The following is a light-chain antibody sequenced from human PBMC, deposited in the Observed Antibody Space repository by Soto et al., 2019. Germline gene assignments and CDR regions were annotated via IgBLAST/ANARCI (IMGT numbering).Light chain of an antibody. Sequence: EIVLTQSPATLSVSPGERATLSCRASQSVSSNLAWFQQNPGQAPRLLIYGTSTRATGIPVRFSGSGSGTEFTLTISSLQSEDFAVYYCQQYNDRPGTFGQGTKVDIK. CDR2: GTS. J-gene: IGKJ1*01. CDR1: QSVSSN. V-gene: IGKV3-15*01. CDR3: QQYNDRPGT.